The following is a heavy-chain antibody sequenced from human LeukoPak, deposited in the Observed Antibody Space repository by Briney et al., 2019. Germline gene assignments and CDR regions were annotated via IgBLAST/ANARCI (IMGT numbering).Heavy chain of an antibody. CDR3: AREGIYDSSGYYYFDY. V-gene: IGHV4-4*02. J-gene: IGHJ4*02. D-gene: IGHD3-22*01. Sequence: SGTLSLTCDVSGGSISSSNWWSWVRQPPGKGLEWIGEIYHSGSTNYNPSLKSRVTISVDKSKNQFSLKLSSVTAADTAVYYCAREGIYDSSGYYYFDYWGQGTLVTVSS. CDR2: IYHSGST. CDR1: GGSISSSNW.